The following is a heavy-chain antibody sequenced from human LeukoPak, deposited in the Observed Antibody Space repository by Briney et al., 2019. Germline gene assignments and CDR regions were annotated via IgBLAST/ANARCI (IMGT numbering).Heavy chain of an antibody. CDR3: AKVVLLLTASDAFDF. V-gene: IGHV3-23*01. Sequence: GGSLRLSCAASGFTFSSNAMSWVRQAPGKGLEWVSTISGNYGSTYYADSVKGRFTISRDNFKDTVFLRMNSLRAEDTAVYYCAKVVLLLTASDAFDFWGQGTKVTVSS. CDR1: GFTFSSNA. D-gene: IGHD2-21*02. CDR2: ISGNYGST. J-gene: IGHJ3*01.